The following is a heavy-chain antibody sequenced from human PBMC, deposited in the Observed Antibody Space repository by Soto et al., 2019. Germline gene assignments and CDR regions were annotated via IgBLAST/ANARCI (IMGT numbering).Heavy chain of an antibody. CDR1: GFSFSSFA. CDR3: AKVGERDV. Sequence: EVLLLESGGGLVQPGGSLRLSCEASGFSFSSFAMNWVRQAPGKGLEWVSAIGDSGASTYYADPVKGRFTISRDNSRNALYLPPTSLRAEDTAVYYCAKVGERDVWGNGTTVTVSS. D-gene: IGHD3-16*01. V-gene: IGHV3-23*01. CDR2: IGDSGAST. J-gene: IGHJ6*04.